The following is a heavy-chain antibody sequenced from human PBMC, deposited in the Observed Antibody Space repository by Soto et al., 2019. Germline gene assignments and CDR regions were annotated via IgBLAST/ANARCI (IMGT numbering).Heavy chain of an antibody. J-gene: IGHJ3*02. CDR3: ARDPGTHDYGDQDDAFDI. Sequence: ASVKVSCKASGYTFTNYYMNWVRQAPGQGLEWVGIINPSGGSTSYAQKFQGRVTMTRDTSTSTVYMELSSLRSEDTAVYYCARDPGTHDYGDQDDAFDIWGQGTMVTVSS. CDR1: GYTFTNYY. V-gene: IGHV1-46*03. D-gene: IGHD4-17*01. CDR2: INPSGGST.